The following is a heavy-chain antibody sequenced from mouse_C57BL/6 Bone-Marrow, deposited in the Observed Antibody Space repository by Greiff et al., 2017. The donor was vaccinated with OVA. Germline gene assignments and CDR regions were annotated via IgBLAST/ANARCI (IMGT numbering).Heavy chain of an antibody. CDR3: AREEFRSGYMDY. CDR1: GFTFTSYA. J-gene: IGHJ4*01. Sequence: QVQLQQPGAGLVKPGASVKLSCAASGFTFTSYAMPWVQQTPGQGLEWVGTINASNSCTYYPENVKGRFTLSVDKSSSTAYMQLSHLTSEDTAVYYCAREEFRSGYMDYWGQGTSVTVSS. D-gene: IGHD1-1*01. CDR2: INASNSCT. V-gene: IGHV1-53*01.